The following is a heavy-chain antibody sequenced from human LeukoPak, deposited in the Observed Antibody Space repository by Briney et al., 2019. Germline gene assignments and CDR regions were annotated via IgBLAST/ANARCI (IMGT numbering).Heavy chain of an antibody. D-gene: IGHD5-24*01. Sequence: PGGSLRLSCTASGFTFDDYGMSWVRQAPGKGLEWVSGINWNGGSTGYADSVKGRFTISRDNSKNTLYLQMNSLGTEDTAVYFCAKDRSRQQMWGTIKKWFDPWGQGTLVSVSS. CDR1: GFTFDDYG. CDR2: INWNGGST. J-gene: IGHJ5*02. CDR3: AKDRSRQQMWGTIKKWFDP. V-gene: IGHV3-20*04.